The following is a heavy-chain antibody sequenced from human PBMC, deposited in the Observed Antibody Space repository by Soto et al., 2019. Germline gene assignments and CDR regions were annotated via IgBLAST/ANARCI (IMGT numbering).Heavy chain of an antibody. V-gene: IGHV3-30*03. D-gene: IGHD6-19*01. Sequence: GGSLRLSCAASGXTFSSYGMHWVRQAPGKGLEWVAVISYDGSNKYYADSVKGRFTISRDNSKNTLYLQMNSLRAEDTAVYYCASTGIAVAGGVDPWGQGTLVTVSS. CDR1: GXTFSSYG. CDR2: ISYDGSNK. J-gene: IGHJ5*02. CDR3: ASTGIAVAGGVDP.